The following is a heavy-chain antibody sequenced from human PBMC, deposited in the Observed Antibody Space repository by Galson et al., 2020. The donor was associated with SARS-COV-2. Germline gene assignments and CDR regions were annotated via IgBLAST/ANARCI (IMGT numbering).Heavy chain of an antibody. D-gene: IGHD3-22*01. V-gene: IGHV4-31*03. CDR1: GGSISSGGYY. Sequence: SETLSLTCTVSGGSISSGGYYWSWICQHPGKGLEWIGYIYYSGSTYYNPSLKSRVTISVDTSKNQFSLKLSSVTAADTAVYYCARGPYYYDSSGYYFDAFDIWGQGTMVTVSS. J-gene: IGHJ3*02. CDR2: IYYSGST. CDR3: ARGPYYYDSSGYYFDAFDI.